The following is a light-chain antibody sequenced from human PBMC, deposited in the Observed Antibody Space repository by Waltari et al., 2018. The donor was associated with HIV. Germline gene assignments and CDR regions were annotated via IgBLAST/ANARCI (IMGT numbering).Light chain of an antibody. CDR1: QSVLYSSNNKNY. J-gene: IGKJ1*01. CDR3: QQHYSPPQT. V-gene: IGKV4-1*01. Sequence: DIVMTQSPDSLAVSLGERATINCKSSQSVLYSSNNKNYLAWYQQKPGQPPKLLISWASTRESGVPDRFSGSGSGTDFTLTISSLQAEDVAVYYCQQHYSPPQTFGQGTKVEIK. CDR2: WAS.